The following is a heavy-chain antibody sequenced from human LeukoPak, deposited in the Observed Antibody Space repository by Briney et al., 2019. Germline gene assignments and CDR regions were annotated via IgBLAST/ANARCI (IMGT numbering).Heavy chain of an antibody. CDR2: IYTRGST. Sequence: PSETLSLTCTVSGGSINNYYWSWIRQPAGKGLEGIGRIYTRGSTNYNPSLKSRVTMSVDTSKSQFSLKLSSVTAADTAVYYCARGRYCSADICSGGDAFDIWGQGTMVSVSS. CDR1: GGSINNYY. J-gene: IGHJ3*02. V-gene: IGHV4-4*07. D-gene: IGHD2-15*01. CDR3: ARGRYCSADICSGGDAFDI.